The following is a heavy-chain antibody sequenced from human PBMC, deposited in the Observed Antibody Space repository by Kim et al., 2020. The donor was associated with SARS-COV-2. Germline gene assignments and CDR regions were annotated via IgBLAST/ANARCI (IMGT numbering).Heavy chain of an antibody. CDR2: GST. CDR3: ATTHPLNY. V-gene: IGHV4-39*02. J-gene: IGHJ4*02. Sequence: GSTYYNPALKSRGTISVDTSNHHFSRRLSSVTAADTAVYYCATTHPLNYWGQGSLVTVSS.